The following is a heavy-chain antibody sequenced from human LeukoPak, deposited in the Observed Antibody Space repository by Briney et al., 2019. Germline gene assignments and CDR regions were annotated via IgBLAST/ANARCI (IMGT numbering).Heavy chain of an antibody. CDR1: GFIFGDFY. CDR2: ITSSGDSI. J-gene: IGHJ4*02. CDR3: ARDPEYSDR. V-gene: IGHV3-11*01. Sequence: GGSLRLSCVRSGFIFGDFYMNWIRQAPGKGLEWISFITSSGDSIYYADSVKGRFTVFRDNAKNSLYLEMKSLSAEDTAVYFCARDPEYSDRWGQGTLVTVSS. D-gene: IGHD4-17*01.